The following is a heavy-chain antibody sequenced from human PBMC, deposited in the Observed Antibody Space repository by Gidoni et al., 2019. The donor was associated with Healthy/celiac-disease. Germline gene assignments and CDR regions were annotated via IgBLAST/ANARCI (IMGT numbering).Heavy chain of an antibody. CDR2: IWYDGSNK. CDR3: ARERRQGGQWLVDY. Sequence: QVQLVESGGGVVQPGRSLRLSCAASGFTFSSYGMHWVRQAPGKGLEWVAVIWYDGSNKYYADSVKGRFTISRDNSKNTLYLQMNSLRAEDTAVYYCARERRQGGQWLVDYWGQGTLVTVSS. CDR1: GFTFSSYG. D-gene: IGHD6-19*01. J-gene: IGHJ4*02. V-gene: IGHV3-33*01.